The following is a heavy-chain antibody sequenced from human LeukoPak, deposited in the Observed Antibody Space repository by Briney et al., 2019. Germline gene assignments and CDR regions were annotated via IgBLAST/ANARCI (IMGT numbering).Heavy chain of an antibody. CDR2: IYHSGST. D-gene: IGHD1-7*01. CDR3: AREASNFPPNY. CDR1: GYSSSSGYY. J-gene: IGHJ4*02. Sequence: SETLSLICTVSGYSSSSGYYWVWIRQPPGKGLEWIGSIYHSGSTYYNPSLKSRVTISVDTSKNQFSLKLSSVTAADTAVYYCAREASNFPPNYWGQGTLVTVSS. V-gene: IGHV4-38-2*02.